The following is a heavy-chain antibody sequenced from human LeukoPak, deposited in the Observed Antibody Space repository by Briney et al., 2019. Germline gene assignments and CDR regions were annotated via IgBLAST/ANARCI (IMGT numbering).Heavy chain of an antibody. J-gene: IGHJ4*02. Sequence: GGSLRLSCVVSGFTFSRYSMNWVRQAPGKGLEWVSSISGGSRSYIYYADSVKGRFTISRDNNKNSLYLQMNNLRAEDTAVYYCARSHGSGYYVWYFDDWGQGTLVTVSS. D-gene: IGHD3-22*01. V-gene: IGHV3-21*01. CDR2: ISGGSRSYI. CDR1: GFTFSRYS. CDR3: ARSHGSGYYVWYFDD.